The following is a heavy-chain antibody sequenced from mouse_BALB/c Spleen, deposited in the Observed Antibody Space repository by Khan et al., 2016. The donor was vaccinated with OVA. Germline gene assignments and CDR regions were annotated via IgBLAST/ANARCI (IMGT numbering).Heavy chain of an antibody. CDR3: ARDGSRYNYAMDY. V-gene: IGHV3-2*02. CDR2: ISSSGST. D-gene: IGHD2-3*01. CDR1: GYSITSDYA. J-gene: IGHJ4*01. Sequence: VQLKQSGPGLVKPSQSLSLTCTVTGYSITSDYAWHWIRQFPGNKLEWMGYISSSGSTNYNPALKSRISITRDTSKNQFFLQLNSVTTEDTATYYCARDGSRYNYAMDYWGQGISVTVSA.